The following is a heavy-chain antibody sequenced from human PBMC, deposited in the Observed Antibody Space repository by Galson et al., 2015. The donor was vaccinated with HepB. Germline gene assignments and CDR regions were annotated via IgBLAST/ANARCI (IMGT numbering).Heavy chain of an antibody. D-gene: IGHD4-17*01. J-gene: IGHJ3*02. Sequence: SVKVSCKASGYTFTSYGISWVRQAPGQGLEWMGWISAYNGNTNYAQKLQGRVTMTTDTSTSTAYMELRSLRSDDMAVYYCASHVDYGDYVVHWHAFDIWGQGTMVTVSS. CDR1: GYTFTSYG. V-gene: IGHV1-18*03. CDR2: ISAYNGNT. CDR3: ASHVDYGDYVVHWHAFDI.